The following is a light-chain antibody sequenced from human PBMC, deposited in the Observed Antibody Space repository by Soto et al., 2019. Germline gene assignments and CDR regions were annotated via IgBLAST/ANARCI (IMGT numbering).Light chain of an antibody. CDR2: EGS. J-gene: IGLJ1*01. V-gene: IGLV2-23*03. CDR3: CSYAGGSNV. Sequence: QSVLTQPASVSESPGQSITISCTGTSSDVGSYEFVSWYQQYPGKAPKLMIYEGSKRPSGVSDRFSGSKSGNTASPTISGLQAEDEADYFCCSYAGGSNVFGAGTKVTVL. CDR1: SSDVGSYEF.